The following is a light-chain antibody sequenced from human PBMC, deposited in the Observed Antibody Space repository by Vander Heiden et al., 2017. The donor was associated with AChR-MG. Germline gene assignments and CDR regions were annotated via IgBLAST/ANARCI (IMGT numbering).Light chain of an antibody. V-gene: IGLV3-1*01. CDR1: KLGDKY. CDR3: QAWDSGTML. CDR2: QDT. J-gene: IGLJ2*01. Sequence: SFELTQPPSVSVSPGPTASIACSGDKLGDKYACWYQQKPGQSPVLVIFQDTKRPSGIPERFSGSNSGNTATLTISGTQAMDEADYYCQAWDSGTMLFGGGTKLTVL.